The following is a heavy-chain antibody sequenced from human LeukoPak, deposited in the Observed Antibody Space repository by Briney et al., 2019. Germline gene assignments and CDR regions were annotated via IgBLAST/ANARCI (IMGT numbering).Heavy chain of an antibody. CDR3: ARVRKDYDILTDAFDI. CDR2: IYYSGST. J-gene: IGHJ3*02. CDR1: GGSISSSY. V-gene: IGHV4-31*03. Sequence: SETLSLTCTVSGGSISSSYWSWIRQHPGKGLEWIGYIYYSGSTYYNPSLKSRVTISVDTSKNQFSLKLSSVTAADTAVYYCARVRKDYDILTDAFDIWGQGTMVTVSS. D-gene: IGHD3-9*01.